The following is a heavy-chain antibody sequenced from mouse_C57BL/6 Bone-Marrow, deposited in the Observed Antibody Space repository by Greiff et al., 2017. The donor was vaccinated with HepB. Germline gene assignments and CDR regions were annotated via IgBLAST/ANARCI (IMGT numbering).Heavy chain of an antibody. CDR1: GYTFTSYW. J-gene: IGHJ1*03. D-gene: IGHD2-3*01. CDR2: IDPNRGGT. CDR3: AYDGFYWYFDV. Sequence: VQLQQPGAELVKPGASVKLSCKASGYTFTSYWMHWVKQRPGRGLEWIGRIDPNRGGTKYNAKFKSKATLTVDKPSITAYMQLSSLTSEDSAVYYCAYDGFYWYFDVWGTGTTVTVSS. V-gene: IGHV1-72*01.